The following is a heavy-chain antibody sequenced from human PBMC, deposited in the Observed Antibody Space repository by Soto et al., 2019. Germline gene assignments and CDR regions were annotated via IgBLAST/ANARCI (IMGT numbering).Heavy chain of an antibody. CDR3: AKPTGPVREAAAGLYYFDY. V-gene: IGHV3-23*01. CDR2: ISGSGGST. D-gene: IGHD6-13*01. CDR1: GFTFSSYA. Sequence: PGGSLRLSCSASGFTFSSYAMSWVRQAPGKGLEWVSAISGSGGSTYYADSVKGRFTISRDNSKNTLYLQMNSLRAEDTAVYYCAKPTGPVREAAAGLYYFDYWGQGTLVTAPQ. J-gene: IGHJ4*02.